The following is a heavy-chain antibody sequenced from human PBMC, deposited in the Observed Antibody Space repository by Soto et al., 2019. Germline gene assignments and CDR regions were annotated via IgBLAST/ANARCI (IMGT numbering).Heavy chain of an antibody. D-gene: IGHD6-13*01. CDR2: IYPGDSDT. V-gene: IGHV5-51*01. J-gene: IGHJ4*02. CDR1: GYDFTNYW. CDR3: ARLFNPGSAAGLDY. Sequence: GASLKISCKTSGYDFTNYWIGWVRQMPGKGLEWMGIIYPGDSDTRYSPSFQGQITISADKSISTAYLQWSSLKASDTAMYYCARLFNPGSAAGLDYWGQGILVTVSS.